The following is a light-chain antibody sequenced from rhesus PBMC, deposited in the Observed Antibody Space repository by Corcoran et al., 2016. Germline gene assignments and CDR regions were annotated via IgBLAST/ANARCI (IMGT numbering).Light chain of an antibody. Sequence: GDTVTITCRASQGISSYLNWFQQKPGKAPKLLIYAASSLESGVPSRFSGSGSGTEFTLTISSLQPEEFAAYYCLQHNSYPDSFGQGTKGEIK. CDR2: AAS. CDR1: QGISSY. CDR3: LQHNSYPDS. J-gene: IGKJ2*01. V-gene: IGKV1-28*01.